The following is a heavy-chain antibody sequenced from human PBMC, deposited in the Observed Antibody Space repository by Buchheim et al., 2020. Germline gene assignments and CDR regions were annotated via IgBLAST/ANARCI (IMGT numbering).Heavy chain of an antibody. CDR3: ASPPGDDGDPYYYYYGMDV. CDR1: GFTFSSYA. D-gene: IGHD4-17*01. CDR2: ISYDGSNK. Sequence: QVQLVESGGDVVQPGRSLRLSCAASGFTFSSYAMHWVRQAPGKGLEWVAVISYDGSNKYYADSVKGRFTISRDNSKNTLYLQMNSLRAEDTAVYYCASPPGDDGDPYYYYYGMDVWGQGTT. V-gene: IGHV3-30-3*01. J-gene: IGHJ6*02.